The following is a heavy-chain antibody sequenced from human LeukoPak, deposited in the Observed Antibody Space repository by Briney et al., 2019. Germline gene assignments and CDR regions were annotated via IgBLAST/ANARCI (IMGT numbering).Heavy chain of an antibody. V-gene: IGHV4-59*01. CDR2: IYYSGST. J-gene: IGHJ4*02. CDR1: GGSISSYY. CDR3: ARGLLMAVAGRGEFHY. Sequence: SETLSLTCIVSGGSISSYYWSWIRQPPGKGREWIGYIYYSGSTNYNPSLKSRVTISVDTSKTQFSLKLSSVTAADTAVYYCARGLLMAVAGRGEFHYWGQGTLVTVSS. D-gene: IGHD6-13*01.